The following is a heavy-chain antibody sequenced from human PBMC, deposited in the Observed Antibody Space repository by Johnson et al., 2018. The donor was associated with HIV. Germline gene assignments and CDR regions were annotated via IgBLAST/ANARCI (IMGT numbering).Heavy chain of an antibody. CDR1: GFTVSSNY. Sequence: VQLVESGGGLIQPGGSLRLSCAASGFTVSSNYMSWVRQAPGKGLEWVANIKPDGSEKKHVDYVKGRFTISRDNAKNSLYLQMNRLRAEDQAVYYCAKDTVWSSGYYGGAFDIWGQGTMVTVSS. J-gene: IGHJ3*02. D-gene: IGHD3-22*01. CDR2: IKPDGSEK. V-gene: IGHV3-7*01. CDR3: AKDTVWSSGYYGGAFDI.